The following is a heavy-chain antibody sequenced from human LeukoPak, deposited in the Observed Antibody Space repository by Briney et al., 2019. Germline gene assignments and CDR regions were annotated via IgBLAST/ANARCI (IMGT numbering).Heavy chain of an antibody. V-gene: IGHV3-48*04. J-gene: IGHJ4*02. Sequence: PGGSLRLSCAASGFSFSTYTMNWVRQAPGKGLEWVSYISSNNKTIYYADSVKGRFTISRDNAKNSLYLQMNSRRAEDTAVYYCASQWELPTTRFDYWGQGTLVTVSS. D-gene: IGHD1-26*01. CDR3: ASQWELPTTRFDY. CDR2: ISSNNKTI. CDR1: GFSFSTYT.